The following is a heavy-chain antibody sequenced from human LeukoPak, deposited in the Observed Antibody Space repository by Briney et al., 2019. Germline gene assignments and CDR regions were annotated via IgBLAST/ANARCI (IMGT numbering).Heavy chain of an antibody. J-gene: IGHJ4*02. CDR2: IKQDGSEK. CDR1: GFTFNTYW. D-gene: IGHD4-23*01. CDR3: ATNYGGNPFDY. V-gene: IGHV3-7*01. Sequence: PGGSLRLSCAASGFTFNTYWMSWVRQAPGEGLEWVANIKQDGSEKYYVDSVKGRFTVSRDNAKNSLYLQMNSLRAEDTAVYYCATNYGGNPFDYWGQGTLVTVSS.